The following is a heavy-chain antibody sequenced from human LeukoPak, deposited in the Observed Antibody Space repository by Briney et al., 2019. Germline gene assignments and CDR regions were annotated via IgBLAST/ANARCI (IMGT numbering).Heavy chain of an antibody. CDR3: ARDRGAAAGNAGGWFDP. D-gene: IGHD6-13*01. CDR2: IYHSGST. Sequence: SETLSLTCTVSDYSISRGYSWGWPRQPPGKGLGGIGIIYHSGSTYNNPSLRRRLTTSVDTSKNPFSLKQCSVTAADTPVYDSARDRGAAAGNAGGWFDPWGQGTLDSVSS. V-gene: IGHV4-38-2*02. CDR1: DYSISRGYS. J-gene: IGHJ5*02.